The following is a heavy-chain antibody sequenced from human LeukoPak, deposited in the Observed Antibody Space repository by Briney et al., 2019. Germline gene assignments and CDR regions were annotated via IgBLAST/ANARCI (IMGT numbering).Heavy chain of an antibody. CDR2: ISSSSSYI. V-gene: IGHV3-21*01. CDR1: GFTFSSYS. D-gene: IGHD2-2*01. J-gene: IGHJ4*02. Sequence: GRSLRLSCAASGFTFSSYSMNWVRQAPGKGLEWVSSISSSSSYIYYADSVKGRFTISRDNAKNSLYLQMNSLRAEDTAVYYCARDRIVVVPDPFDYWGQGTLVTVSS. CDR3: ARDRIVVVPDPFDY.